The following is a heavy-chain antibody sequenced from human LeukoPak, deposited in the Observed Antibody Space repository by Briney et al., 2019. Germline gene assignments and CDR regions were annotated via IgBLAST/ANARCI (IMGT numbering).Heavy chain of an antibody. V-gene: IGHV1-69*06. CDR1: GYTFTGYY. J-gene: IGHJ6*03. CDR2: IIPIFGTA. Sequence: SVKVSCKASGYTFTGYYMHWVRQAPGQGLEWMGGIIPIFGTANYAQKFQGRVTITADKSTSTAYMELSSLRSEDTAVYYCARTYYDFWSGYYKGTYYYYYYMDVWGKGTTVTVSS. D-gene: IGHD3-3*01. CDR3: ARTYYDFWSGYYKGTYYYYYYMDV.